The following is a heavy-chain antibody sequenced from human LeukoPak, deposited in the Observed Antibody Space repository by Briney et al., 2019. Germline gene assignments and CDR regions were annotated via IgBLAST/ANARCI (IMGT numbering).Heavy chain of an antibody. D-gene: IGHD3-10*01. V-gene: IGHV4-39*07. CDR2: IYYSGST. Sequence: PSETLSLTCTVSGGSISSSSYYWGWIRQPPGKGLEWIGSIYYSGSTYYNPSLKSRVTISVDTSKNQFSLKLSSVTAADTAVYYCARPLLLWFGESPDYYMDVWGKGTTVTVSS. J-gene: IGHJ6*03. CDR3: ARPLLLWFGESPDYYMDV. CDR1: GGSISSSSYY.